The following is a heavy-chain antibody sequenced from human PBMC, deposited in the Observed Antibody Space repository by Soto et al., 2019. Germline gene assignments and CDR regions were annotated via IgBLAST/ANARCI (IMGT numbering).Heavy chain of an antibody. J-gene: IGHJ5*02. CDR1: GGTFSSYA. CDR2: IIPIFGTA. D-gene: IGHD6-6*01. Sequence: VKVSCKASGGTFSSYAISWVRQAPGQGLEWMGGIIPIFGTANYAQKSQGRVTITADESTSTAYMELSSLRSEDTAVYYCASDRAARPFFEGYNWFDPWGQGTLVTVSS. CDR3: ASDRAARPFFEGYNWFDP. V-gene: IGHV1-69*13.